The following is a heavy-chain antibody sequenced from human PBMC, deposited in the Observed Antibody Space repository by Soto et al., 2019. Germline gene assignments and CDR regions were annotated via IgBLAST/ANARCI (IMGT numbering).Heavy chain of an antibody. D-gene: IGHD2-2*01. V-gene: IGHV1-69*04. Sequence: SVKVSCKASGGTFSSYTISWVRQAPGQGLEWMGRIIPILGIANYAQKFQGRVTITADKSTSTAYMELSSLRSEDTAVYYCARDSYCSSTSCYGDAYYYYYMDVWGKGTTVTVSS. CDR1: GGTFSSYT. CDR2: IIPILGIA. J-gene: IGHJ6*03. CDR3: ARDSYCSSTSCYGDAYYYYYMDV.